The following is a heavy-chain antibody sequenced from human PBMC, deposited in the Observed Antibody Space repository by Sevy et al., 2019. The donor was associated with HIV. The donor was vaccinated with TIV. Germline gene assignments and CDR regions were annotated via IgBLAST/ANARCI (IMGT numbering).Heavy chain of an antibody. CDR1: GYTFTSYD. Sequence: ASVKVSCQASGYTFTSYDINWVRQATGQGLEWMGWMNPNSGNTGYAQKFQGRVTITRNTSISTAYMELSSLRSEDTAVYYCARVLRLGELSFWGQGTLVTVSS. V-gene: IGHV1-8*01. CDR3: ARVLRLGELSF. CDR2: MNPNSGNT. J-gene: IGHJ4*02. D-gene: IGHD3-16*02.